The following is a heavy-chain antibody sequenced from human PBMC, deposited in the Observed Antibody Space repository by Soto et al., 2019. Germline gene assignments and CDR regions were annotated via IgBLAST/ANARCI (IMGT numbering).Heavy chain of an antibody. CDR1: GLPLSTHGVA. CDR2: IYWDDDK. D-gene: IGHD1-7*01. CDR3: AYRLPYNMNWESGWVDP. V-gene: IGHV2-5*02. Sequence: QITLKESGPTLVKPTQTLTLTCTFSGLPLSTHGVAVGWTRQPPGKALECLAIIYWDDDKRYNRSLKNRLTITKDPAKNQLVLTMTNVDPVDTATYRWAYRLPYNMNWESGWVDPWGQGTLVTVSS. J-gene: IGHJ5*02.